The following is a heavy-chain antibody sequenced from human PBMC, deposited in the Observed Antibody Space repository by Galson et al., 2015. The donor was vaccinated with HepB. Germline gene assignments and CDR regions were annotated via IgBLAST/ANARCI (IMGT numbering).Heavy chain of an antibody. D-gene: IGHD3-16*01. J-gene: IGHJ4*02. V-gene: IGHV3-33*01. Sequence: SLRLSCAASGFIFSDYGMHWVRQAPGKGLEWVAVIWQDGSSENYADSVKGRFAMSRDNSKNTLYLQMNSLRVEDTAVYYCARVGGGYGTFEYYLDYWGQGTLVTVSS. CDR1: GFIFSDYG. CDR3: ARVGGGYGTFEYYLDY. CDR2: IWQDGSSE.